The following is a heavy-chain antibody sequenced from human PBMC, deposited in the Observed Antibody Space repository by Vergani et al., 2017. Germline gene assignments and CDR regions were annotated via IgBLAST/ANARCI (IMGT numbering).Heavy chain of an antibody. Sequence: EVQLVESGGGLVKPGGSLRLSCAASGFTFSSYSMNWVRQAPGKGLEWVSSISSSSSYLYYADSVKGRFTISRDNAKNSLYLQMNSLRAEDTAVYYCAKDPGYCSGGSCYSVGWFDPWGQGTLVTVSS. J-gene: IGHJ5*02. V-gene: IGHV3-21*04. CDR3: AKDPGYCSGGSCYSVGWFDP. CDR2: ISSSSSYL. CDR1: GFTFSSYS. D-gene: IGHD2-15*01.